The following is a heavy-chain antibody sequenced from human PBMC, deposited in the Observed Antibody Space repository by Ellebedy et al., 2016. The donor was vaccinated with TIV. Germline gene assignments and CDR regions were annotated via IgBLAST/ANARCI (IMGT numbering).Heavy chain of an antibody. CDR1: GFTFSSYW. CDR2: INSDGSST. J-gene: IGHJ4*02. V-gene: IGHV3-74*01. Sequence: PGGSLRLSCAASGFTFSSYWMHWVRQAPGKGLVWVSRINSDGSSTSYADSVKGRFTISRDNAKNTLYLQMNSLRAEDTAVYYCASSIAVAGIRYWGQGTLVTVSS. D-gene: IGHD6-19*01. CDR3: ASSIAVAGIRY.